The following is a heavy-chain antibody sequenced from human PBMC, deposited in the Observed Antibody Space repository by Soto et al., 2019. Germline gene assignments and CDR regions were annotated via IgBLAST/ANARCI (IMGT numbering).Heavy chain of an antibody. CDR3: VKDRDSNSWPSRDV. D-gene: IGHD3-22*01. Sequence: QVHLVQSGAEVKKPGASVHVSCKTSGYTFTRNGISWVRQAPGQGLEWMGWISPNSGNIKYAQKLQGRVIMTTVTSTSTAYMELRSLRCDDTAVYYCVKDRDSNSWPSRDVWGPGTTVTVSS. V-gene: IGHV1-18*01. CDR2: ISPNSGNI. CDR1: GYTFTRNG. J-gene: IGHJ6*02.